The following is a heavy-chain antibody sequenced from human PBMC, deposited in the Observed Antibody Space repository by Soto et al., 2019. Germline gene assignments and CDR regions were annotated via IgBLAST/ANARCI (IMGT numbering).Heavy chain of an antibody. CDR3: TRDGSGSYYYYYMDV. CDR1: GFTFGDYA. J-gene: IGHJ6*03. D-gene: IGHD3-10*01. V-gene: IGHV3-49*03. Sequence: GGSLRLSCTASGFTFGDYAMSWFRQAPGKGLEWVGFIRSKAYGGTTEYAASVKGRFTISRDDSKSITYLQMNSLKTEDTAVYYCTRDGSGSYYYYYMDVWGKGTTVTVSS. CDR2: IRSKAYGGTT.